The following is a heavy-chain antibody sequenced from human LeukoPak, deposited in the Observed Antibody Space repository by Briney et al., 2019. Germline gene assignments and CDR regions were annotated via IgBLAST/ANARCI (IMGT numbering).Heavy chain of an antibody. CDR3: AKKIALLDFWSGPDAFDI. CDR2: ISSSSSTI. Sequence: PGGSLRLSCAASGFTVSSNYMSWVRQAPGKGLEWVSYISSSSSTIYYADSVKGRFTISRDNAKNSLYLQMNSLRAEDTAVYYCAKKIALLDFWSGPDAFDIWGQGTMVTVSS. CDR1: GFTVSSNY. D-gene: IGHD3-3*01. V-gene: IGHV3-48*01. J-gene: IGHJ3*02.